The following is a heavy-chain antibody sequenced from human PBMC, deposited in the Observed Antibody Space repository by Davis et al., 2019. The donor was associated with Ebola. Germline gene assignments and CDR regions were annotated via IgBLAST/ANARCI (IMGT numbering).Heavy chain of an antibody. D-gene: IGHD6-13*01. CDR1: GYTFTSYD. CDR2: MNPNSGDT. CDR3: ARVGSSWGYYYYGMDV. V-gene: IGHV1-8*01. Sequence: ASVKVSCKASGYTFTSYDINWVRQATGQGLEWMGWMNPNSGDTGYAQKFQGRVTMTRNTSISTAYMELSSLRSEDTAVYYCARVGSSWGYYYYGMDVWGQGTTVTVSS. J-gene: IGHJ6*02.